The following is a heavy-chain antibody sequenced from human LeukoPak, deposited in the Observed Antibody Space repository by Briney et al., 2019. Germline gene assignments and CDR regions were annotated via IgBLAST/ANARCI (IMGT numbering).Heavy chain of an antibody. D-gene: IGHD6-13*01. CDR1: GGSISSYY. CDR3: ARVHSSSWGYYYYMDV. J-gene: IGHJ6*03. Sequence: SETLSLTCTVSGGSISSYYWSWIRQPAGKGLEWIGRIYTSGSTDYNPSLKSRVTMSVDTSKNQFSLKLSSVTAADTAVYYCARVHSSSWGYYYYMDVWGKGTTVTISS. V-gene: IGHV4-4*07. CDR2: IYTSGST.